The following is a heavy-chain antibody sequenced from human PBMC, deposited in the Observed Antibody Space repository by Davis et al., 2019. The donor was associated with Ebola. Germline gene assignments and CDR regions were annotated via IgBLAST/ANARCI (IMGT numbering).Heavy chain of an antibody. V-gene: IGHV3-11*06. CDR1: GFTFSDYY. CDR3: ARDLRDRSHFVPPSY. Sequence: GESLKISCAASGFTFSDYYMSWIRQAPGKGLEWVSYISSSSSYTNYADSVKGRFTISRDNAKNSLYLQMNSLRAEDTAVYYCARDLRDRSHFVPPSYWGQGTLVTVSS. D-gene: IGHD2-15*01. J-gene: IGHJ4*02. CDR2: ISSSSSYT.